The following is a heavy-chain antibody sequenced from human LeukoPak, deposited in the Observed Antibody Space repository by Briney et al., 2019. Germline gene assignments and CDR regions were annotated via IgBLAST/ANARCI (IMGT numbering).Heavy chain of an antibody. V-gene: IGHV4-39*07. CDR2: INHSGST. Sequence: SETLSLTCTVSGVSISSGDYYWSWIRQPPGRGLEWIGEINHSGSTNYNPSLKSRVTISVDTSKNQFSLKLSSVTAADTAVYYCARGHPNYYYYYGMDVWGQGTTVTVSS. CDR3: ARGHPNYYYYYGMDV. CDR1: GVSISSGDYY. J-gene: IGHJ6*02.